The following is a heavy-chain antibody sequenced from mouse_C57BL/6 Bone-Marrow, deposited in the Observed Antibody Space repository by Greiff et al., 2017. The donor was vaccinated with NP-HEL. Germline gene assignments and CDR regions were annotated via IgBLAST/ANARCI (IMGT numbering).Heavy chain of an antibody. Sequence: EVQLVESGGGLVKPGGSLKLSCAASGFTFSSYAMSWVRQTPEKRLEWVATISDGGSYTYYPDNVKGRFTISRDNAKNNLYLQRSHLKAEDTAMYYCARERITTVVSPSYWYFDVWGTGTTVTVSS. J-gene: IGHJ1*03. CDR3: ARERITTVVSPSYWYFDV. CDR1: GFTFSSYA. V-gene: IGHV5-4*01. CDR2: ISDGGSYT. D-gene: IGHD1-1*01.